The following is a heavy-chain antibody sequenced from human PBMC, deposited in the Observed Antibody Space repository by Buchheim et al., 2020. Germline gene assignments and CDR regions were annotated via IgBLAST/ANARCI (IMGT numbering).Heavy chain of an antibody. V-gene: IGHV4-31*03. CDR1: GGSISSGGYY. CDR2: IYYSGST. Sequence: QVQLQESGPGLVKPSQTLSLTCTVSGGSISSGGYYLSWIRQHPGKGLEWIGYIYYSGSTYYNPTLKSRVTISVDTPKNQFTLKLSSVTAADTAVYYCARDTGRLPEADRYFDLWGRGTL. D-gene: IGHD3-10*01. J-gene: IGHJ2*01. CDR3: ARDTGRLPEADRYFDL.